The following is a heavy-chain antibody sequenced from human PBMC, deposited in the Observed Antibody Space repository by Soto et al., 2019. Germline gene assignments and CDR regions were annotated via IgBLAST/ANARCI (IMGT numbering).Heavy chain of an antibody. D-gene: IGHD4-17*01. V-gene: IGHV1-46*02. CDR2: INLRGGTT. J-gene: IGHJ4*02. Sequence: QVQLVQSGAEVRKPGASVRLSCETSGYNFNQYYSHWVRQAPGQGLEWMGIINLRGGTTEYAPKFRGRVTVTGDTSTSTAYMQLSSLRSEDTAVYFCARGPDDSDVPRWDYWGQGTLVTVSS. CDR1: GYNFNQYY. CDR3: ARGPDDSDVPRWDY.